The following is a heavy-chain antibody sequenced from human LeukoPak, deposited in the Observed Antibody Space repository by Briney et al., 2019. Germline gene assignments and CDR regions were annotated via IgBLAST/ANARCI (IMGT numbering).Heavy chain of an antibody. CDR1: GFTFSSYG. J-gene: IGHJ4*02. D-gene: IGHD1-26*01. V-gene: IGHV3-33*01. CDR2: IWYDGSNK. Sequence: GRSLRLSCAASGFTFSSYGMRWVRQAPGKGLEWVAVIWYDGSNKYYADSVKGRFTISRDNSKNTLYLQMNSLRAEDTAVYYCARDRNFGATLDYWGQGTLVTVSS. CDR3: ARDRNFGATLDY.